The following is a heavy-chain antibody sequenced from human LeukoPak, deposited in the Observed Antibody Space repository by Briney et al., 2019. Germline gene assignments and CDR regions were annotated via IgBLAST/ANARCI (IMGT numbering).Heavy chain of an antibody. J-gene: IGHJ5*01. D-gene: IGHD2-2*01. Sequence: SETLSLTCTVSGQSITTYRWSWIRQSAAKGLEWIGRIDEDGSTTYSPSLTSRVTVSPDTSKNQVSLRLKFVTAADTAIYFCARGYRSTTHCHFDSWGRGTLVTVSS. CDR3: ARGYRSTTHCHFDS. CDR1: GQSITTYR. CDR2: IDEDGST. V-gene: IGHV4-4*07.